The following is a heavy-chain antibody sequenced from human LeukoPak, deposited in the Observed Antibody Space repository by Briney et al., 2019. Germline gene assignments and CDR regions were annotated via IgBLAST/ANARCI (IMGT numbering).Heavy chain of an antibody. Sequence: SQTLSLTCTVSGGSISSGGYYWSWIRQHPGKGLEWIGYIYYSGSTYYNPSLKSRVTISADTSKNQFSLKLSSVTAADTAVYYCARDRIRFGELSYFDYWGQGSLVTVSP. J-gene: IGHJ4*02. CDR1: GGSISSGGYY. CDR3: ARDRIRFGELSYFDY. D-gene: IGHD3-10*01. CDR2: IYYSGST. V-gene: IGHV4-31*03.